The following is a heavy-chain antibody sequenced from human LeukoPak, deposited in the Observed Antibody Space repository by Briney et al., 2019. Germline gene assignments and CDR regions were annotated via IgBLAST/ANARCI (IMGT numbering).Heavy chain of an antibody. CDR1: GFNVSSYF. Sequence: GGSLRLSCAASGFNVSSYFMSWVRQAPGKGLEWVAVISYDGSNKYYADSVKGRFTISRDNSKNTLYLQMNSLRAEDTAVYYCAKVEIAAAGSYWGQGTLVTVSS. D-gene: IGHD6-13*01. CDR2: ISYDGSNK. J-gene: IGHJ4*02. CDR3: AKVEIAAAGSY. V-gene: IGHV3-30*18.